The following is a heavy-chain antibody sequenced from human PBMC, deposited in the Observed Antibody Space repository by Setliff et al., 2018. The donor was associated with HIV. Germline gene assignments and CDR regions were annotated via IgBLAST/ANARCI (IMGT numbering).Heavy chain of an antibody. CDR1: GYSISSGCY. V-gene: IGHV4-38-2*01. D-gene: IGHD3-10*01. CDR2: IYYRGSA. Sequence: PSETLSLTCAASGYSISSGCYWGWVRQSPGKGLEWIGVIYYRGSAYYNLSLQSRVTLSVDTSKNSFSLHLTSVTAADTAVYFCARARGPPLPVLDFWGPGTLVTVSS. J-gene: IGHJ4*02. CDR3: ARARGPPLPVLDF.